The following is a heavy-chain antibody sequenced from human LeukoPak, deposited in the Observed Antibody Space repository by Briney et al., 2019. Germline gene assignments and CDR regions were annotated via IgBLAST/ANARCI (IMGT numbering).Heavy chain of an antibody. Sequence: SETLSLTCTVSGGSFSSYYWSWIRQPPGKGLEWIGYIYYSGSTNYNPSLKSRVTISVDTSKNQFSLKLSSVTAADTAVYYCARGGMKDIVVVPAALEIWGQGTMVTVSS. CDR2: IYYSGST. CDR1: GGSFSSYY. CDR3: ARGGMKDIVVVPAALEI. V-gene: IGHV4-59*01. D-gene: IGHD2-2*01. J-gene: IGHJ3*02.